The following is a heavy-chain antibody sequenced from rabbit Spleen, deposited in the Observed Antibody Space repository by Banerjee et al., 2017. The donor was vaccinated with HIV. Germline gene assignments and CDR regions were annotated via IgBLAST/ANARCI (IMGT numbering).Heavy chain of an antibody. CDR2: IDPVFGIT. V-gene: IGHV1S7*01. J-gene: IGHJ4*01. CDR1: GFTLSSYY. CDR3: ARDGVGGSYFAL. Sequence: QLKESGGGLVQPGGSLKLSCKASGFTLSSYYMNWVRQAPGKGLEWIGYIDPVFGITYYASWVNGRFSISRENAQNTVYLQMTSLTAADTATYFCARDGVGGSYFALWGPGTLVTVS. D-gene: IGHD8-1*01.